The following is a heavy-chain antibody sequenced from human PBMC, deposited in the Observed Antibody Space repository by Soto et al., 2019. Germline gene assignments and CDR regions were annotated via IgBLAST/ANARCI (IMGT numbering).Heavy chain of an antibody. D-gene: IGHD2-2*01. CDR1: RYTFTSYG. CDR2: ISAYNGNT. J-gene: IGHJ4*02. V-gene: IGHV1-18*01. CDR3: ARDRRGYCSSSSCYKAIDY. Sequence: QVQLMQSGAEVKKPGASVKVSCKASRYTFTSYGISWVRQAPGQGLEWMGWISAYNGNTNYAQKRQGRVTMTTDTSTSTAYMELRSLRSDDTAVYYCARDRRGYCSSSSCYKAIDYWGQGTLVTVSS.